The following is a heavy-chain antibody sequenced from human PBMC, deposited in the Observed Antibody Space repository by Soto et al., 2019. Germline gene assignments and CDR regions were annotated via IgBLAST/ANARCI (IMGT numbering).Heavy chain of an antibody. CDR2: ISWDGGST. D-gene: IGHD6-19*01. V-gene: IGHV3-43*01. J-gene: IGHJ4*02. CDR1: GFTFDDYT. CDR3: AKDRTDRGSGWTYYFDY. Sequence: EVQLVESGGVVVQPGGSLRLSCAASGFTFDDYTMHWVRQAPGEGLEWVSLISWDGGSTYYADSVKGRFTISRDNSKNSLYLQMNSLRTEDTALYYCAKDRTDRGSGWTYYFDYWGQGTLVTVSS.